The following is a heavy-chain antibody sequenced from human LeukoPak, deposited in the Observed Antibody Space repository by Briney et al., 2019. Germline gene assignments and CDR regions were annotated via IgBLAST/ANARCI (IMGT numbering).Heavy chain of an antibody. CDR2: ISGSGGST. D-gene: IGHD3-10*01. J-gene: IGHJ4*02. CDR3: AKDLIPMYYYGSGSYYRGDYFDY. V-gene: IGHV3-23*01. CDR1: GFTFSSYA. Sequence: GGSLRLSCAASGFTFSSYAMSWVRQAPGKGLEWVSAISGSGGSTYYADSVKGRFTISRDNSKNTLYLQMNSLRAEDTAVYYCAKDLIPMYYYGSGSYYRGDYFDYWGQGTLVTVSS.